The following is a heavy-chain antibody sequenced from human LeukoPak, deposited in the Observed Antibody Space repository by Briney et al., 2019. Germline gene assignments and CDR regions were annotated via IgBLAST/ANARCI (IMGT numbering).Heavy chain of an antibody. D-gene: IGHD4-17*01. J-gene: IGHJ5*02. CDR1: GFTFSSYG. CDR2: IRYDGSNK. Sequence: GGSLRLSCAASGFTFSSYGMHWVRQAPGKGLEWVAFIRYDGSNKYYADSVKGRFTISRDNSKNTLYPQMNSPRAEDTAIYYCAKDRGDYTNWFDPWGQGTLVTVSS. V-gene: IGHV3-30*02. CDR3: AKDRGDYTNWFDP.